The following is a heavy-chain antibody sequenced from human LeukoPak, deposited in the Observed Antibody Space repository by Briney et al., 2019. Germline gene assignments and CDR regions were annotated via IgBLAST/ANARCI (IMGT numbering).Heavy chain of an antibody. Sequence: SETLSLTCTVSGGSFSSGSYYWSWIRHPAGKGLEWIGRIYTSGSTNYNPSLKSRVTISVDTSKNQFSLTLDSVTAADTAVYFCARGYYYDSGSYYSPWFDPWGQGTLVTVSS. CDR3: ARGYYYDSGSYYSPWFDP. CDR2: IYTSGST. J-gene: IGHJ5*02. V-gene: IGHV4-61*02. D-gene: IGHD3-10*01. CDR1: GGSFSSGSYY.